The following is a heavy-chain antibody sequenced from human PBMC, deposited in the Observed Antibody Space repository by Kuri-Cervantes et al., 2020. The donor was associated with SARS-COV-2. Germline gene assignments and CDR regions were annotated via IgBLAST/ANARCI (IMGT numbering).Heavy chain of an antibody. CDR3: ARAAGIVATRYYFDY. CDR1: GFTFDDYA. Sequence: GGSLRLSCAASGFTFDDYAMHWVRQAPGKGLEWVSGISWNSGSIGYADSVKGRFTISRDNAKNSLYLQMNSLRAEDTAVYYCARAAGIVATRYYFDYWGQGTLVTVSS. D-gene: IGHD5-12*01. V-gene: IGHV3-9*01. CDR2: ISWNSGSI. J-gene: IGHJ4*02.